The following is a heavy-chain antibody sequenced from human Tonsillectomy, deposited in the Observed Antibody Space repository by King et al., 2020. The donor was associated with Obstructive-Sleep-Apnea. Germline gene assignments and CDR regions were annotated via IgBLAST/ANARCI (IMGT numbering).Heavy chain of an antibody. CDR1: GYSISSGYY. CDR2: IYHSGGT. V-gene: IGHV4-38-2*02. D-gene: IGHD2-21*01. CDR3: ARDWVFHAFDI. Sequence: QLQESGPGLVNPSETLSLTCTVSGYSISSGYYWGWIRQPPGKGLEWIGSIYHSGGTYYNLSPKSLVTISVDTSKNQFSLKLSSVTAADTAVYYCARDWVFHAFDIWGQGTMVTVSS. J-gene: IGHJ3*02.